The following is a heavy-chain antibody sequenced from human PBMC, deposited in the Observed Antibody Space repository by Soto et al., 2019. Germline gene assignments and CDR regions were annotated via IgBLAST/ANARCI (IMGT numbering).Heavy chain of an antibody. J-gene: IGHJ5*02. Sequence: QVHLVQSGGEMKKLGASVKVSCKASGYTFTDFGISWVRQAPGQGLEWMGWMSGFDGDRNYAQKFQGRVTLTTDTSATTAYMELRSLTSDDAAIYYCARDYDRWGEDGFDPWGQGTLVTVSS. CDR1: GYTFTDFG. V-gene: IGHV1-18*01. CDR3: ARDYDRWGEDGFDP. D-gene: IGHD3-16*01. CDR2: MSGFDGDR.